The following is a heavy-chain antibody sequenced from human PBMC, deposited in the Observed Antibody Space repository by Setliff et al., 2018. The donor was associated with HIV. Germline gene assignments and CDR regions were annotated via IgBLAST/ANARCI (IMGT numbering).Heavy chain of an antibody. V-gene: IGHV3-33*03. CDR3: TKDHLSGWASDC. Sequence: PGGSLRLSCAASGFTLRSYGMHWVRQAPGKGLEWVTVLWFDGIRKYYVDSVKGRFTISRDNAKNSVYLQMNSLRVEDTAMHYCTKDHLSGWASDCWGQGTLVTVSS. J-gene: IGHJ4*02. CDR2: LWFDGIRK. D-gene: IGHD6-19*01. CDR1: GFTLRSYG.